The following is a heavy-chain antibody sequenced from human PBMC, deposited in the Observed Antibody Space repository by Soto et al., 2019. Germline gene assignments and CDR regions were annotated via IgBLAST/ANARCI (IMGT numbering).Heavy chain of an antibody. CDR1: GGSISSGGYY. CDR2: IYYSGST. D-gene: IGHD3-22*01. CDR3: AREDHDSSGYYFQH. J-gene: IGHJ1*01. V-gene: IGHV4-31*03. Sequence: QVQLQESGPGLVKPSQTLSLTCTVSGGSISSGGYYWSWIRQHPGKGLEWIGYIYYSGSTYYNPFLKSRVTISVDTSKNQFSLKLSSVTAADTAVYYCAREDHDSSGYYFQHWGQGTLVTVSS.